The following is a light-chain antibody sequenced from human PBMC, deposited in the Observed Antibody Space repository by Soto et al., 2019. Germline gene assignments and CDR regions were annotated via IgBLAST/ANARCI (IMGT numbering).Light chain of an antibody. CDR1: QTISTH. J-gene: IGKJ5*01. CDR2: GAS. CDR3: QQRSNWPTT. Sequence: DIVLTQSPATLSLSPGERATLSCRASQTISTHLAWYQQKPGQAPRLLIYGASYMATGIPARISGSGSGTDFTLTISGLEPEDFAVYYCQQRSNWPTTFGQGTRLEIK. V-gene: IGKV3-11*01.